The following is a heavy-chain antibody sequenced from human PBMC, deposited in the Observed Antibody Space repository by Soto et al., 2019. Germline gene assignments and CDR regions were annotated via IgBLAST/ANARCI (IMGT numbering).Heavy chain of an antibody. Sequence: QVQLEQSGVEVKKPGASVKVTCKASGYTFHNFGISWVRQAPGQGLEWMGWISTYNDNTNYSQKFQGRVTMATDFSTSTASMELRRLRPDDTAVYYCARLRNSGYPTHFYYGMDVWGQGTTVTVSS. D-gene: IGHD5-12*01. J-gene: IGHJ6*02. CDR3: ARLRNSGYPTHFYYGMDV. CDR2: ISTYNDNT. CDR1: GYTFHNFG. V-gene: IGHV1-18*01.